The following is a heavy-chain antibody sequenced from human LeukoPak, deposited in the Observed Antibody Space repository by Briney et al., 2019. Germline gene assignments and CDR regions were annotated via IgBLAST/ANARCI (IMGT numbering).Heavy chain of an antibody. Sequence: GPVKVSCKASGYTFTSYDINWVRQATGQGLEWMGWMNPNSGNTGYAQKFQGRVTMTRNTSISTAYMELSSLRSEDTAVYYCAILYSSSWHLDYWGQGTLVTVSS. CDR3: AILYSSSWHLDY. CDR2: MNPNSGNT. J-gene: IGHJ4*02. D-gene: IGHD6-13*01. V-gene: IGHV1-8*01. CDR1: GYTFTSYD.